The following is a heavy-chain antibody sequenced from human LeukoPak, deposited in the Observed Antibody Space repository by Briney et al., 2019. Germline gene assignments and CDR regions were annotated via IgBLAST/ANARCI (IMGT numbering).Heavy chain of an antibody. J-gene: IGHJ6*02. V-gene: IGHV3-30*02. CDR3: ARDLKGGWYSYYYGMDV. D-gene: IGHD6-19*01. CDR2: IRYDGSNK. Sequence: GGSLRLSCAASGFTFSSYGMHWVRQAPGKGLEWVAFIRYDGSNKYYADSVKGRFTISRDNSKNTLYLQMNSLRAEDTAVYYCARDLKGGWYSYYYGMDVWGQGTTVTVSS. CDR1: GFTFSSYG.